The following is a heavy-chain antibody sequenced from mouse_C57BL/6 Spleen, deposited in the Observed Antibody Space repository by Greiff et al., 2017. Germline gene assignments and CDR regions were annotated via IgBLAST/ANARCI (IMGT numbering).Heavy chain of an antibody. D-gene: IGHD1-1*01. CDR2: IDPSDSYT. CDR1: GYTFTSYW. CDR3: ARREYSVVDYFDY. Sequence: VQLQQPGAELVRPGTSVKLSCKASGYTFTSYWMHWVKQRPGQGLEWIGVIDPSDSYTNYNQKFKGKATLTVDTSSSTAYMQLSSLTSEDSAVYYCARREYSVVDYFDYWGQGTTLTVSS. J-gene: IGHJ2*01. V-gene: IGHV1-59*01.